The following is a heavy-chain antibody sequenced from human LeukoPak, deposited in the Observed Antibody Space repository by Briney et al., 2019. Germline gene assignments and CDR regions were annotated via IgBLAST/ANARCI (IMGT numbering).Heavy chain of an antibody. D-gene: IGHD6-19*01. V-gene: IGHV1-69*04. CDR3: ARVSGWAVAGYEDDAFDI. CDR2: IIPILGIA. CDR1: GYTFTSYD. J-gene: IGHJ3*02. Sequence: SVKVSCKASGYTFTSYDINWVRQAPGQGLEWMGRIIPILGIANYAQKFQGRVTITADKSTSTAYMELSSLRSEDTAVYYCARVSGWAVAGYEDDAFDIWGQGTMVTVSS.